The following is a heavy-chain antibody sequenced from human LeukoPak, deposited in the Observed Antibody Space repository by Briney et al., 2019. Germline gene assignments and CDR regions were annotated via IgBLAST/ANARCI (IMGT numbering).Heavy chain of an antibody. Sequence: ASVKVSCKVSGYTLTELSMHWVRQAPGKGLEWMGGFDPEDGETIYAQKFQGRVTMTTDTSTSTAYMELRSLRSDDTAVYYCARDVGDDIVLMVYAAYSSSWYDRFDYWGQGTLVTVSS. CDR2: FDPEDGET. D-gene: IGHD2-8*01. V-gene: IGHV1-24*01. J-gene: IGHJ4*02. CDR3: ARDVGDDIVLMVYAAYSSSWYDRFDY. CDR1: GYTLTELS.